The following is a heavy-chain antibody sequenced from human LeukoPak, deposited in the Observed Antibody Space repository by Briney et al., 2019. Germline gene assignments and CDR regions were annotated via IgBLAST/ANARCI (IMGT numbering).Heavy chain of an antibody. CDR2: INHSGST. CDR1: GGPFSGYY. V-gene: IGHV4-34*01. Sequence: ADPLSLTCAVYGGPFSGYYWRWIRQPPGKGLEWIGEINHSGSTNYNPSLKSRVTISEDTSKNQFSLKLSSVTAANTAVYYCARRRQLANYYHCGMDVWGQGTTVTVSS. D-gene: IGHD6-13*01. J-gene: IGHJ6*02. CDR3: ARRRQLANYYHCGMDV.